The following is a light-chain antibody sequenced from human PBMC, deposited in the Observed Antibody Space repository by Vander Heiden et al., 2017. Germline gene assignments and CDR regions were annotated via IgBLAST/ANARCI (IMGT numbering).Light chain of an antibody. CDR2: GAS. CDR3: QQYNNWPPWT. CDR1: QSVSSN. V-gene: IGKV3-15*01. J-gene: IGKJ1*01. Sequence: DIVMPPSPATLSVSPGERATLSCTASQSVSSNVAWYQQKPGQAPRLLIYGASTRATGIPARFSGSGSGTEFTLTISSLQSEDFAVYYCQQYNNWPPWTFGQGTKVEIK.